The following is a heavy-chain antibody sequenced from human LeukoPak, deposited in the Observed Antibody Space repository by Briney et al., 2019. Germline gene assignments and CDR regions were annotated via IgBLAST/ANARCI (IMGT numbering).Heavy chain of an antibody. Sequence: PSETLSLTCTVSGGSISSYYWSWIRQPPGKGLEWIGYIYYSGSTNYNPSLKSRVTISVDTSKNQFSLKLSSVTAADTAVYYCARALRPGGSDYWGQGTLVTVSS. CDR3: ARALRPGGSDY. CDR1: GGSISSYY. D-gene: IGHD1-14*01. V-gene: IGHV4-59*01. CDR2: IYYSGST. J-gene: IGHJ4*02.